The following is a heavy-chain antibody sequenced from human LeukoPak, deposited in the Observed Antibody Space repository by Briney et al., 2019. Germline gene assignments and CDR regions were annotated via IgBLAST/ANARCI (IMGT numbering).Heavy chain of an antibody. CDR3: ARISLGANID. CDR2: IDWDDDK. Sequence: TLSLTCAVYGGSFSGYYWSWIRQPPGKALEWLARIDWDDDKYYSTSLKTRLTISKDTSKNQVVLTMTNMDPVDTATYYCARISLGANIDWGQGTLVTVSS. J-gene: IGHJ4*02. CDR1: GGSFSGYY. V-gene: IGHV2-70*11. D-gene: IGHD1-26*01.